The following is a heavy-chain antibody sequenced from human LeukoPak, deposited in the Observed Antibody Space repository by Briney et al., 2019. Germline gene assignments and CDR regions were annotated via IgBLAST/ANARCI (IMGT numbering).Heavy chain of an antibody. CDR3: AGDYGDYYFDY. D-gene: IGHD4-17*01. CDR1: VGSISTTSYY. CDR2: IYYGGST. V-gene: IGHV4-39*07. Sequence: SETRSLTCTVSVGSISTTSYYWGWIRQPPGKGLEWIGSIYYGGSTYYSPSLKSRVTISVDTSKNQFSLKLSSVTAADTAVYFCAGDYGDYYFDYWGQGTLVTVSS. J-gene: IGHJ4*02.